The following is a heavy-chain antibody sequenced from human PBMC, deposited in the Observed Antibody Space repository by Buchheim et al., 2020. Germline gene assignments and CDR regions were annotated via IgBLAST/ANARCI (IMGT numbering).Heavy chain of an antibody. J-gene: IGHJ4*02. CDR1: GFTFSSYS. V-gene: IGHV3-21*01. Sequence: EVQLVESGGGLVKPGGSLRLSCAASGFTFSSYSMNWVRQAPGKGLEWVSSISSSSSYIYYADSVKGRFTISRDNAKNSLYLQMNSLRAEDTAVYYCARDEIRRESIAARLDYWGQGTL. D-gene: IGHD6-6*01. CDR3: ARDEIRRESIAARLDY. CDR2: ISSSSSYI.